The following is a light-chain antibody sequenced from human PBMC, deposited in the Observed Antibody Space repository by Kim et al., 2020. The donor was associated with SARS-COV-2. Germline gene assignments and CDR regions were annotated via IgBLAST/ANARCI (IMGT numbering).Light chain of an antibody. Sequence: GHSVPSSVTGPSSDVGGYNYVSWYQQHPGKAPKLMIYEVSKRPSGVPDRFSGSKSGNTASLTVSGLQAEDEADYYCSSYAGSNDLVFGGGTQLTVL. CDR3: SSYAGSNDLV. V-gene: IGLV2-8*01. CDR2: EVS. J-gene: IGLJ2*01. CDR1: SSDVGGYNY.